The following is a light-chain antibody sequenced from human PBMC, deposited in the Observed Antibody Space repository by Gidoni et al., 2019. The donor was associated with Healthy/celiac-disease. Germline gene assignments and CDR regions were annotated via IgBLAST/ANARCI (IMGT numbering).Light chain of an antibody. Sequence: DIQMTQSPSSLSASVGDRVTITCRASQSISSYLNWYQQKPGKAPKLLIYAASSLQSGVPSRFSGSGSGTDFTLTISSLQPEDCATYYWQQSYSTSRTFGQGTKVEIK. CDR2: AAS. CDR3: QQSYSTSRT. J-gene: IGKJ1*01. V-gene: IGKV1-39*01. CDR1: QSISSY.